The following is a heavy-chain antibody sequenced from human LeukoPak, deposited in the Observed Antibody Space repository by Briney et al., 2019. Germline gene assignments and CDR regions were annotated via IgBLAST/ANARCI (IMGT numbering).Heavy chain of an antibody. V-gene: IGHV1-58*02. D-gene: IGHD3-10*01. Sequence: ASVKVSCKASGFTFTSSAMQWVRQARGHRLEWIGWIVVGSGNTNYAQKFQERVTITRDMSTSTAYMELSSLRSEDTAVYYCAAPASYGSGSYYNVYWGQGTLVTVSS. CDR1: GFTFTSSA. J-gene: IGHJ4*02. CDR3: AAPASYGSGSYYNVY. CDR2: IVVGSGNT.